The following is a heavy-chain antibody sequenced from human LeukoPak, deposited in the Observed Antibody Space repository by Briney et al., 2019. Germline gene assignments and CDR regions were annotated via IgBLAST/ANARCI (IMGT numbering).Heavy chain of an antibody. D-gene: IGHD3-22*01. V-gene: IGHV4-61*02. Sequence: SQTLSLTCTVSGGSISSGSYYWSWIRQPAGKGLEWIGRIYTSGSTNYNPSLKSRVTILVDTSKNQFSLKLSSVTAADTAVYYCARAFFDDSSGYYSNWFDPWGQGTLVTVSS. J-gene: IGHJ5*02. CDR1: GGSISSGSYY. CDR3: ARAFFDDSSGYYSNWFDP. CDR2: IYTSGST.